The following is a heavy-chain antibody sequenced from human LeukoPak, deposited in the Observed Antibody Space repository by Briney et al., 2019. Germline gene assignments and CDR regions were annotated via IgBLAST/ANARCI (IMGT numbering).Heavy chain of an antibody. J-gene: IGHJ4*02. CDR1: GGSFSGYY. V-gene: IGHV4-34*01. D-gene: IGHD2-15*01. Sequence: TTSETLSLTCAVYGGSFSGYYWSWIRQPPGKGLEWIGEINHSGSTNYNPSLKSRVTISVDTSKNQFSLKLSSVTAADTAVYYCARGPYCSGGSCYFSYWYFDYWGQGTLVTVSS. CDR2: INHSGST. CDR3: ARGPYCSGGSCYFSYWYFDY.